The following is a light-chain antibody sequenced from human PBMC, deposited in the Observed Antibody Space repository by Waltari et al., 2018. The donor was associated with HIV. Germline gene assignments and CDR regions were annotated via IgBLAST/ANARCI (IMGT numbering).Light chain of an antibody. CDR3: QQSYSIPYT. Sequence: DIHLTQSPASLSASVGDRVTLSCRISQSIRSYLNCYQVKPRQAPRLLIYVASNLRGWVPSRISGSGSGTEFTLTINDLQPEDFATYYCQQSYSIPYTFGQGTRLEVK. CDR1: QSIRSY. V-gene: IGKV1-39*01. J-gene: IGKJ2*01. CDR2: VAS.